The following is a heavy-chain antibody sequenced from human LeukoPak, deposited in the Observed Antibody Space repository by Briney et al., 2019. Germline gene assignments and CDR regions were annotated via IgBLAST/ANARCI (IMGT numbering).Heavy chain of an antibody. CDR2: MNPNSGNT. CDR1: GYTFTSYD. D-gene: IGHD4-17*01. CDR3: ARTPTVTTFFYYYGMDV. V-gene: IGHV1-8*01. J-gene: IGHJ6*02. Sequence: GASVKVSCKASGYTFTSYDINWVRQAPGQGLEWMGWMNPNSGNTGYAQKFQGRVTMTRNTSISTAYMELSSLRSEDTAVYYCARTPTVTTFFYYYGMDVWGQGTTVTVSS.